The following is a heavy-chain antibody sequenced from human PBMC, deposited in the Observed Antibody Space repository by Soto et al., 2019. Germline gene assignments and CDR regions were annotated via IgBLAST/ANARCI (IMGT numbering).Heavy chain of an antibody. V-gene: IGHV3-48*03. CDR1: GFTFSSYD. Sequence: EVQLVESGGGLVQPGGSLRLSCEASGFTFSSYDMNWVRQAPGEGLEWLSYISGSGWTIYYADSVKGRFTISRDSAKKSLFLQMNSLRAEDTALYYCARGDDNSGYYYAFDYWGQGTPVTVSS. CDR2: ISGSGWTI. J-gene: IGHJ4*02. D-gene: IGHD3-22*01. CDR3: ARGDDNSGYYYAFDY.